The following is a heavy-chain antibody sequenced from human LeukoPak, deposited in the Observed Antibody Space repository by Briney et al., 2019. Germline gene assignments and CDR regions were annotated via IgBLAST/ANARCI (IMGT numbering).Heavy chain of an antibody. CDR3: ARHGVAGPYYFDY. J-gene: IGHJ4*02. V-gene: IGHV4-59*08. CDR1: GGSISSYY. D-gene: IGHD6-19*01. CDR2: IYYSGST. Sequence: SETLSLACTVSGGSISSYYWSWIRQPPGTGLEWIGYIYYSGSTNYNPSLKSRVTISVDTSKNQFSLKLSSVTAADTAVYYCARHGVAGPYYFDYWGQGTLVTVSS.